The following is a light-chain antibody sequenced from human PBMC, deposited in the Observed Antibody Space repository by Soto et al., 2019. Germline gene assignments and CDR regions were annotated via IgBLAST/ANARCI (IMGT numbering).Light chain of an antibody. J-gene: IGKJ1*01. V-gene: IGKV1-27*01. Sequence: DIQMTQSPTSLSASVGDRVTITCRASQGIGYNLAWYQQKPGKVPKVLIYTASTLHSGVPSRFSGSGSGTEITLTINSLQPEDVATYFCQKYDSVPWSFGQGTRVEI. CDR2: TAS. CDR3: QKYDSVPWS. CDR1: QGIGYN.